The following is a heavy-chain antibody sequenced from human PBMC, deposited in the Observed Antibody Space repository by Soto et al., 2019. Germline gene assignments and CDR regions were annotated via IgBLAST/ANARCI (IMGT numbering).Heavy chain of an antibody. D-gene: IGHD3-3*01. J-gene: IGHJ5*02. CDR3: ARSSGGNFGIIIEGSNWFDP. V-gene: IGHV1-46*01. Sequence: ASVKVSCKAPGDTFTSYYLNWVRQAPGEGLEWMGVINPHGGSTKYAQKFQGRITMTRDTSRSTVYMELSSLRSDDTAIYYCARSSGGNFGIIIEGSNWFDPWGQGTLVTVSS. CDR1: GDTFTSYY. CDR2: INPHGGST.